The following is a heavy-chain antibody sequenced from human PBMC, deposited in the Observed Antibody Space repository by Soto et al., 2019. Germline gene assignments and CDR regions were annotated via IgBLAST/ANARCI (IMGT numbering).Heavy chain of an antibody. CDR3: ARANGDYANAVDI. CDR1: GGSISSYY. J-gene: IGHJ3*02. CDR2: IYYSGST. D-gene: IGHD4-17*01. V-gene: IGHV4-59*01. Sequence: QVQLQESGPGLVKPSETLSLTCTVSGGSISSYYWSWIRQPPGKGLEWIGYIYYSGSTNYNPSLKSRVTISVDTSKNQFSLKLSSVTAADTAVYYCARANGDYANAVDIWGQGTMVTVSS.